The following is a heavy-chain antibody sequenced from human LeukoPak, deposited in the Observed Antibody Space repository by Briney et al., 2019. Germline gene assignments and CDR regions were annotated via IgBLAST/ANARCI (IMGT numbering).Heavy chain of an antibody. CDR2: ISSSSSYI. V-gene: IGHV3-21*01. CDR1: GFTFSSYA. CDR3: ARIGYSSGWYVY. D-gene: IGHD6-19*01. Sequence: GGSLRLSCAASGFTFSSYAMSWVRQAPGKGLEWVSSISSSSSYIYYADSVKGRFTISRDNAKNSLYLQMNSLRAEDTAVYYCARIGYSSGWYVYWGQGTLVTVSS. J-gene: IGHJ4*02.